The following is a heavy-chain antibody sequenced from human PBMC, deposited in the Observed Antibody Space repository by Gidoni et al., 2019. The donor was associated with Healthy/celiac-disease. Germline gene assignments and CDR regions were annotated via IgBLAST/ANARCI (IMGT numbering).Heavy chain of an antibody. J-gene: IGHJ3*02. CDR1: GGPISSGSHY. D-gene: IGHD6-19*01. CDR2: IYTSGST. V-gene: IGHV4-61*02. Sequence: QVQLQESGPGLVKPSQTLSLTCTVSGGPISSGSHYWSWIRQPAGKGLEWIGRIYTSGSTNYNPSLKSRVTISVDTSKNQFSLKLSSVTAADTAVYYCARDVVAGRAFDIWGQGTMVTVSS. CDR3: ARDVVAGRAFDI.